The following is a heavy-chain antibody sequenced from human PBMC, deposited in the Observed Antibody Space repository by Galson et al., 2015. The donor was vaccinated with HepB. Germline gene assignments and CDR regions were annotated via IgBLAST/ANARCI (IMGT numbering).Heavy chain of an antibody. CDR1: GGTFKTYA. J-gene: IGHJ4*02. V-gene: IGHV1-69*13. D-gene: IGHD3-22*01. CDR3: ATVPFYYYDSGGRPYYFNY. CDR2: IFPIFGTA. Sequence: SVKVSCKASGGTFKTYAISWVRQAPGHGLEWMGGIFPIFGTANYAQSFRGRVTIIADASTSTVYMDQSSLSSEDKAVYYCATVPFYYYDSGGRPYYFNYWGQGTPVTVSS.